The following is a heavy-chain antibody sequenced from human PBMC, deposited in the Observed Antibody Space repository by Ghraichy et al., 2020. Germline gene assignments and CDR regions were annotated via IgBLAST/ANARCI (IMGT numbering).Heavy chain of an antibody. D-gene: IGHD5-24*01. V-gene: IGHV3-9*01. CDR1: GFTFDDYA. CDR2: ISWNSGSI. CDR3: AKDVEMATITGGMDV. Sequence: GGSLRLSCAASGFTFDDYAMHWVRQAPGKGLEWVSGISWNSGSIGYADSVKGRFTISRDNAKNSLYLQMNSLRAEDTALYYCAKDVEMATITGGMDVWGQGTTVTVSS. J-gene: IGHJ6*02.